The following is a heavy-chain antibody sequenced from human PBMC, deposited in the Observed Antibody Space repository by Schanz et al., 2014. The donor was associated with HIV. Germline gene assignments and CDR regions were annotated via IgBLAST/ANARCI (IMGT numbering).Heavy chain of an antibody. Sequence: EVQLMESGGGLVQPGRSLRLSCAASGFNMEDYAMHWVRQGPGKGLEWVSGISWNSGSIGYADSVKGRFTISRDNAKNSLYLQMNSLRAEDTAVYYCARRRWGGLDLWGQGTMVTVS. D-gene: IGHD3-3*01. V-gene: IGHV3-9*01. J-gene: IGHJ3*01. CDR3: ARRRWGGLDL. CDR1: GFNMEDYA. CDR2: ISWNSGSI.